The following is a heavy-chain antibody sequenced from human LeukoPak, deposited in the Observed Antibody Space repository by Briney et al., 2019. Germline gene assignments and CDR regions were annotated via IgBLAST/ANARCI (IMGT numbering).Heavy chain of an antibody. Sequence: GGSLRLSCAASGFTVSSNYMSWVRQAPGKGLEWVSVIYSGGSTYYADSVKGRFTISRHNSKNTLYLQMNSLRAEDTAVYYCARESFGITMVRKPPESPYYYYGMDVWGQGTTVTVSS. CDR2: IYSGGST. CDR1: GFTVSSNY. CDR3: ARESFGITMVRKPPESPYYYYGMDV. D-gene: IGHD3-10*01. V-gene: IGHV3-53*04. J-gene: IGHJ6*02.